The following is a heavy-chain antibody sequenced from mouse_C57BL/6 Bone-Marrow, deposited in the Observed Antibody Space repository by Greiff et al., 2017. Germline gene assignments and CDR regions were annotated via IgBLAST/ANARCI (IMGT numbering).Heavy chain of an antibody. CDR3: ARWIYYDYDEAWFAY. Sequence: QVQLQQSRAELVKPGASVKMSCKASGYTFTSYWITWVKQRPGQGLEWIGDIYPGSGSTNYNEKFKSKATLTVDTSSSTAYMQLSSLTSEDSAVYYCARWIYYDYDEAWFAYWGQGTLVTVSA. CDR1: GYTFTSYW. V-gene: IGHV1-55*01. J-gene: IGHJ3*01. D-gene: IGHD2-4*01. CDR2: IYPGSGST.